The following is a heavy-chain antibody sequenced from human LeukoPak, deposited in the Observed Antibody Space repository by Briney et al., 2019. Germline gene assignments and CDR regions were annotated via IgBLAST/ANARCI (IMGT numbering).Heavy chain of an antibody. CDR1: GSRFTRYW. V-gene: IGHV5-51*01. D-gene: IGHD6-13*01. J-gene: IGHJ4*02. CDR2: IYPGDSDA. Sequence: PGAALKISRKGSGSRFTRYWMCCLRQLAGKSLTCMGIIYPGDSDAGYSPSCQGRVTISADESISTAHLQWSSLRGSDTAMYYFARLHGIAATGIWGQGTLVTVSS. CDR3: ARLHGIAATGI.